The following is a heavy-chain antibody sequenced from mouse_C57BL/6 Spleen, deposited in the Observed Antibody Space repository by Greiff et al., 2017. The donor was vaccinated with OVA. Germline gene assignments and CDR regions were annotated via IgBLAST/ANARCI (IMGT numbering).Heavy chain of an antibody. D-gene: IGHD1-1*01. V-gene: IGHV1-19*01. CDR2: INPYNGGT. Sequence: VQLQQSGPVLVKPGASVKMSCKASGYTFTDYYMNWVKQSHGKSLEWIGVINPYNGGTSYNQKFKGKATLTVDKSSSTAYMELNSLTSEDSAVYYCARRENYYGSLYYFDYWGQGTTRTVSS. CDR1: GYTFTDYY. CDR3: ARRENYYGSLYYFDY. J-gene: IGHJ2*01.